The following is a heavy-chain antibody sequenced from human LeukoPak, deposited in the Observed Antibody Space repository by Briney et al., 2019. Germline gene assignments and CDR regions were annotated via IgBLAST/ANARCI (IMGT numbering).Heavy chain of an antibody. Sequence: SETLSLTCTVSGGSISSYYWSWIRQPPGKGLEWIGYIYYSGSTYYNPSLKSRVTISVDTSKNQFSLKLSSVTAADTAVYYCARDASLVQLVHYFDYWGQGTLVTVSS. CDR2: IYYSGST. CDR3: ARDASLVQLVHYFDY. J-gene: IGHJ4*02. D-gene: IGHD6-13*01. V-gene: IGHV4-59*12. CDR1: GGSISSYY.